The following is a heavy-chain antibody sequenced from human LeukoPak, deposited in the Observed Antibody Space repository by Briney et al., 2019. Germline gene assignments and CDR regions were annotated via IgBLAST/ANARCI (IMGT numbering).Heavy chain of an antibody. Sequence: GGSLRLSCAASGFTVSSNYMSWVRQAPGKGLEWVSVIYSGGSTYYADSVKGRFTISRDNSKNTLYLQMNSLRAEDTAVYYCAKDRLGDFGDYWGQGTLVTVSS. J-gene: IGHJ4*02. CDR3: AKDRLGDFGDY. D-gene: IGHD3-3*01. CDR1: GFTVSSNY. V-gene: IGHV3-66*01. CDR2: IYSGGST.